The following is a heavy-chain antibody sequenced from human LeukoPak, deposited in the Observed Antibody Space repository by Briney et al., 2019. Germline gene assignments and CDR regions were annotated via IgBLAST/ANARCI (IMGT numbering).Heavy chain of an antibody. Sequence: GASVKVSCKASGYTFTSYGISWGRQAPGQGLEWMGWISAYNGNTNYAQKLQGRVTMTTDTSTSTAYMELRSLRSDDTAVYYCARDLGTAMVPYFDYWGQGTLVTVSS. J-gene: IGHJ4*02. CDR3: ARDLGTAMVPYFDY. D-gene: IGHD5-18*01. V-gene: IGHV1-18*04. CDR1: GYTFTSYG. CDR2: ISAYNGNT.